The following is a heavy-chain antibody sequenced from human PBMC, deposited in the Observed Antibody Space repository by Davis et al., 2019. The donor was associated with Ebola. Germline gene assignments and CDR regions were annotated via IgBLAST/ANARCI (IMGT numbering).Heavy chain of an antibody. D-gene: IGHD1-1*01. J-gene: IGHJ4*02. Sequence: GESLKISCVVSGFTFSTYAMNWVRQAPGKGLESVSVISGNGKTTFYADSMKGRFTISRDNAKNTLYLQMKSLRAEDTAIYYCAKFRGTQQMDYWGQGTLVTVSS. CDR1: GFTFSTYA. CDR3: AKFRGTQQMDY. V-gene: IGHV3-23*01. CDR2: ISGNGKTT.